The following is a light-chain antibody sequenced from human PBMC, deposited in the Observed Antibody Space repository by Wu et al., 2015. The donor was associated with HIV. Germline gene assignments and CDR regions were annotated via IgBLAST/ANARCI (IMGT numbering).Light chain of an antibody. V-gene: IGKV1-8*01. Sequence: IRITQSPSSLSASTGDRVTITCRASQGISNFLAWYQQKPGKAPKLLIYAASTLHNGVPSRFSGSGSGTDFTLTISCLQSEDFATYYCQQYSAGLTFGGGTKLEIK. CDR2: AAS. J-gene: IGKJ4*01. CDR1: QGISNF. CDR3: QQYSAGLT.